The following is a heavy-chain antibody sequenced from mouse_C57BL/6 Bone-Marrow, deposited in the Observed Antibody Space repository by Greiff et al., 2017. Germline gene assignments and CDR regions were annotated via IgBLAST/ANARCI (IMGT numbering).Heavy chain of an antibody. CDR2: IDPSDSYT. D-gene: IGHD1-1*01. J-gene: IGHJ2*01. CDR3: ARLVPYYGSSYHY. V-gene: IGHV1-59*01. CDR1: GYTFTSYW. Sequence: VQLQQPGAELVRPGTPVKLSCKASGYTFTSYWMHWVKQRPGQGLEWIGVIDPSDSYTNYNQKFKGKATLTVDTSSSTAYMQLSSLTSEDSAVYYCARLVPYYGSSYHYWGQGTTLTVSS.